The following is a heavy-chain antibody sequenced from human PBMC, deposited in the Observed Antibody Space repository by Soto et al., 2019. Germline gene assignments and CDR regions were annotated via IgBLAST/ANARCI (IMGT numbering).Heavy chain of an antibody. D-gene: IGHD2-21*02. Sequence: QITLKESGPPLVKPTQTLTLTCTFSGFSLSTSGVGVGWIRQPPGKALEWLALIYWDDDKRYSPSLKSRLTINNDTSKNQVVLTMTNMDPVDTATYYCAHTVFPLAYCVGDCYFGAFDIWGQGTMVTVSS. CDR1: GFSLSTSGVG. CDR3: AHTVFPLAYCVGDCYFGAFDI. J-gene: IGHJ3*02. CDR2: IYWDDDK. V-gene: IGHV2-5*02.